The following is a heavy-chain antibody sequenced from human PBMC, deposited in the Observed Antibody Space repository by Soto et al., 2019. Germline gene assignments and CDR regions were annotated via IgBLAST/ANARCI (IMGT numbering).Heavy chain of an antibody. CDR1: GFTVSSHH. D-gene: IGHD5-18*01. CDR3: ARGVDTAKAGY. Sequence: VQLVESGGGLIQPGGSLRLSCAASGFTVSSHHMTWVRQAPGRGPEWVSTVYPGGTTFYAESVKGRFTISRDTSKNMLYRQMNSLKAEDTAVDYCARGVDTAKAGYWGQGTQFNVSS. J-gene: IGHJ4*02. V-gene: IGHV3-53*01. CDR2: VYPGGTT.